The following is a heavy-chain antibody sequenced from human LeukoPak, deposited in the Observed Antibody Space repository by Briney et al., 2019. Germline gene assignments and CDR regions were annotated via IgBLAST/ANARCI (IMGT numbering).Heavy chain of an antibody. CDR2: IYPGDSDT. J-gene: IGHJ4*02. D-gene: IGHD5/OR15-5a*01. V-gene: IGHV5-51*01. CDR1: GYRFTNYW. CDR3: ARRSEASTSSDY. Sequence: GESLKISCKASGYRFTNYWIGWVRQMAGKGLEWMGSIYPGDSDTRYSPSFQGQVTISADKSISTAYLQWSSLKASDTAMYYCARRSEASTSSDYWGQGTLVTVSS.